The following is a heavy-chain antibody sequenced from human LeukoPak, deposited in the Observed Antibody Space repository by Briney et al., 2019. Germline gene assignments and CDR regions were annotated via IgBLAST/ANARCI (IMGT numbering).Heavy chain of an antibody. CDR2: IYSSDTT. CDR3: ARDLHYAFDI. Sequence: PGGSLRLSCAASGFTFSSFSMNWVRQAPGKGLEWVSHIYSSDTTYADSVKSRFTISRDNAKNSLYLQMNGLRDEDTAVYYCARDLHYAFDIWGQGTKVTASS. CDR1: GFTFSSFS. V-gene: IGHV3-48*02. J-gene: IGHJ3*02. D-gene: IGHD3-10*01.